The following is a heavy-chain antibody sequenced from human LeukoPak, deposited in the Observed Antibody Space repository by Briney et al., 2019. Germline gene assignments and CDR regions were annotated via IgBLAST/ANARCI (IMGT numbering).Heavy chain of an antibody. D-gene: IGHD6-19*01. CDR1: GFIFSSYA. Sequence: GGSLRLSSAASGFIFSSYAMSWVRQAPGKGLEWLSIIYSGGSTYYADSVKGRFTISRDDSKNTLYLQMNSLRPEDTAVYYCARDPLSVTGTNERYDYYGFDVWGQGTTVTVSS. J-gene: IGHJ6*02. V-gene: IGHV3-23*01. CDR2: IYSGGST. CDR3: ARDPLSVTGTNERYDYYGFDV.